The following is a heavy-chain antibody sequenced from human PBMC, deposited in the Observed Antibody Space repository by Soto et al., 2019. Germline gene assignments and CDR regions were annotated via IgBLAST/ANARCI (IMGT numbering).Heavy chain of an antibody. V-gene: IGHV3-30*18. J-gene: IGHJ4*02. CDR1: GFTFSSYG. CDR3: AKEGIAAAGTADY. D-gene: IGHD6-13*01. Sequence: QVQLVESGGGVVQPGRSLRHSCAASGFTFSSYGMHWVRQAPGKGLEWVAVISYDGSNKYYADSVKGRFTISRDNSKNTLYLQMNSLRAEDTAVYYCAKEGIAAAGTADYWGQGTLVTVSS. CDR2: ISYDGSNK.